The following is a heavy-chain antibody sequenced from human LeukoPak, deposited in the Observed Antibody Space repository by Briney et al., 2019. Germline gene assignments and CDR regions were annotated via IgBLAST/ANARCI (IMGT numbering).Heavy chain of an antibody. Sequence: KVSRKVFGYTFTDYYMHWVQQAPGKGLEWMGLVDPEDGETIYAEKFQGRVTITADTSTDTAYMELSSLRSEDTAVYYCARTTITFGGVMDIWGQGTMVTVSS. J-gene: IGHJ3*02. CDR1: GYTFTDYY. V-gene: IGHV1-69-2*01. CDR3: ARTTITFGGVMDI. CDR2: VDPEDGET. D-gene: IGHD3-16*01.